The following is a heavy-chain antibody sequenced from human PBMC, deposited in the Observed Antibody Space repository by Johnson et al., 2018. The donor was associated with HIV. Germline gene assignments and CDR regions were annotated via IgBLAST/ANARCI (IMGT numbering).Heavy chain of an antibody. D-gene: IGHD5-18*01. CDR1: GFTFSSYA. Sequence: QVQLVESGVGVVQPGGSLRLSCVASGFTFSSYAMHWVRQAPGKGLEWVAVISYDGSNKYYADSVKGRFTISRDNSKNTLYLQMNSLRAEDTAVYYCARGRRIQLWLLADAFDIWGQGTMVTVSS. CDR3: ARGRRIQLWLLADAFDI. V-gene: IGHV3-30*04. J-gene: IGHJ3*02. CDR2: ISYDGSNK.